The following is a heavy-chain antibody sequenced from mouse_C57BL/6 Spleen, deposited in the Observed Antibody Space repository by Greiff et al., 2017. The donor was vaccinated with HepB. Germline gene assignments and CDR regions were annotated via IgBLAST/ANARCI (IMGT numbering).Heavy chain of an antibody. D-gene: IGHD1-1*01. CDR1: GFSLTSYG. CDR2: IWSDGST. V-gene: IGHV2-6*03. J-gene: IGHJ1*03. CDR3: ARGAYYYGSSWYFDV. Sequence: VQLQESGPGLVAPSQRLSITCTVSGFSLTSYGVHWVRQPPGKGLEWLVVIWSDGSTTYNSALKSRLSISKDNSKSQVFLKMNSLQTDDTAMYYCARGAYYYGSSWYFDVWGTGTTVTVSS.